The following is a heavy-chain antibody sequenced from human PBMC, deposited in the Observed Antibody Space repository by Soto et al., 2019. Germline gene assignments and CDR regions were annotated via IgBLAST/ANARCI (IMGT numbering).Heavy chain of an antibody. Sequence: SVKVSCKASGGTFSSYAISWVRQAPGQGLEWMGGIIPIFGTANYAQKFQGRVTITADKSTSTAYMELSSLRSEDTAVYYCARVRGIAARPEYYFDYWGQGTLVTVSS. CDR2: IIPIFGTA. V-gene: IGHV1-69*06. CDR3: ARVRGIAARPEYYFDY. J-gene: IGHJ4*02. D-gene: IGHD6-6*01. CDR1: GGTFSSYA.